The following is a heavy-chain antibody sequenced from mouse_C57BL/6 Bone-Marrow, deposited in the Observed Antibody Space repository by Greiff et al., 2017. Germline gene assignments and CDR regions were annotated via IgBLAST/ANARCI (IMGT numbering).Heavy chain of an antibody. Sequence: EVNLVESGAELVRPGSSVKMSCKTSGYTFTSYGINWVKQRPGQGLEWIGYIYIGNGYTEYNEKIKGKGTLTSDTSSSTSSMQLSSLTSEDSAIYFCARNDYDEDYGGQGTTLTVSS. V-gene: IGHV1-58*01. CDR3: ARNDYDEDY. D-gene: IGHD2-4*01. J-gene: IGHJ2*01. CDR2: IYIGNGYT. CDR1: GYTFTSYG.